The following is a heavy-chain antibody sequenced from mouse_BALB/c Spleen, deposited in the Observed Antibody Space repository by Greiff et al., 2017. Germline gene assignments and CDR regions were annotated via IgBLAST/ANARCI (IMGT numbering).Heavy chain of an antibody. CDR1: GYTFTSYW. D-gene: IGHD2-1*01. Sequence: QVQLQQPGAELVRPGASVKLSCKASGYTFTSYWINWVKQRPGQGLEWIGNIYPSDSYTNYNQKFKDKATLTVDKSSSTAYMQLSSPTSEDSAVYYCTRSIGNFWYFDVWGAGTTVTVSS. V-gene: IGHV1-69*02. CDR2: IYPSDSYT. J-gene: IGHJ1*01. CDR3: TRSIGNFWYFDV.